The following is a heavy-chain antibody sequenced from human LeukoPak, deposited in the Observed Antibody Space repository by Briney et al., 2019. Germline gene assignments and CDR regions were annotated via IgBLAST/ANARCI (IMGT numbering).Heavy chain of an antibody. J-gene: IGHJ4*02. CDR2: ISSSSTIK. D-gene: IGHD1/OR15-1a*01. CDR1: GFTFSSCE. Sequence: GGSLRLSCAASGFTFSSCEMNWVRQAPGKGLEWVSYISSSSTIKLYADSVKGRFTISRDNAKNSLYLQMNSLRAEDTAVYYCARVKQIGTALDYWGQGTLVIVSS. CDR3: ARVKQIGTALDY. V-gene: IGHV3-48*03.